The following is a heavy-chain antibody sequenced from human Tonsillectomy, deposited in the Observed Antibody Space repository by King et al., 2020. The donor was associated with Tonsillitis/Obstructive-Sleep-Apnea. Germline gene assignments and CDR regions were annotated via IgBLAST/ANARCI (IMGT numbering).Heavy chain of an antibody. Sequence: VQLVESGGGVVQPGRSLRLSCAASGFTFSSYGMHWVRQAPGKGLEWVAVIWYDGSNKYYADSVKGRFTISRDNSKNTLYLQMNSLRAEDTAVYYCARANQDTDDAFDIWGQGTMVTVSS. CDR1: GFTFSSYG. J-gene: IGHJ3*02. CDR2: IWYDGSNK. V-gene: IGHV3-33*01. CDR3: ARANQDTDDAFDI. D-gene: IGHD5-18*01.